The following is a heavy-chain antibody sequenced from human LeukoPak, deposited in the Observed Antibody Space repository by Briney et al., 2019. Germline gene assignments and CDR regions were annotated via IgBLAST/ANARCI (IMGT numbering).Heavy chain of an antibody. CDR2: IYPGDSDT. D-gene: IGHD3-10*01. V-gene: IGHV5-51*01. J-gene: IGHJ4*02. CDR3: ARPGSYYYGSGSSTYFDY. CDR1: GDSFTSYW. Sequence: GESLKISCKGSGDSFTSYWIGWVRQMPGKGLEWMGIIYPGDSDTRYSPSFQGQVTISADKSISTAYLQWSSLKASDTAMYYCARPGSYYYGSGSSTYFDYWGQGTLVTVSS.